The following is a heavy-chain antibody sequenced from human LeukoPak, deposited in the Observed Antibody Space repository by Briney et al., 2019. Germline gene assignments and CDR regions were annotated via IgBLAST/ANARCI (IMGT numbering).Heavy chain of an antibody. CDR3: ARDPYDSSGYYTSPGDY. J-gene: IGHJ4*02. CDR2: ISSSGSTI. V-gene: IGHV3-48*03. Sequence: GGSLRLSCAASGSTFSSYESNWVRQAPGKGLEWVSYISSSGSTIYYADSVKGRFTISRDNAKNSLYLQMNSLRAEDTDVYYCARDPYDSSGYYTSPGDYWGQGTLVTVSS. CDR1: GSTFSSYE. D-gene: IGHD3-22*01.